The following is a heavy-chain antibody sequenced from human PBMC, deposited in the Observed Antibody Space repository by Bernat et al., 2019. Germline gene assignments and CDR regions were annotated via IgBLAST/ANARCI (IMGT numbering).Heavy chain of an antibody. CDR3: ARDHGDYSTSYHFDY. D-gene: IGHD6-6*01. V-gene: IGHV3-23*01. Sequence: EVQLLESGGGLVQPGGSLRLSCAASGLTFSSHAMSWVRQAPGKGLEWVSIISDNGGDIYYAASVKGRFTISRDESKNTLSLQMNSLRAEDTAVYYCARDHGDYSTSYHFDYWGQGTQVTVSS. CDR1: GLTFSSHA. CDR2: ISDNGGDI. J-gene: IGHJ4*02.